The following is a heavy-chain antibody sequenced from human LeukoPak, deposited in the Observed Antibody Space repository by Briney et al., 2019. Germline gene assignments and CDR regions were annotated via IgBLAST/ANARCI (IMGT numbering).Heavy chain of an antibody. CDR3: AREIGPIQLQLWGSAFDY. Sequence: ASVKVSCKASGYTFTSYDVNWVRQAPGQGLEWMGIINPGGRSTSYAQKFQGRVTMTRDTSTSTVYMELSSLRSEDTAVYYCAREIGPIQLQLWGSAFDYWGQGTLVTVSS. V-gene: IGHV1-46*01. J-gene: IGHJ4*02. D-gene: IGHD5-18*01. CDR2: INPGGRST. CDR1: GYTFTSYD.